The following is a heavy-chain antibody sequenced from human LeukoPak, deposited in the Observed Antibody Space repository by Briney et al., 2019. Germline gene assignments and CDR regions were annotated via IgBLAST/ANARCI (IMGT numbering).Heavy chain of an antibody. CDR3: ARHHVIAANRIGLYYYGMDV. J-gene: IGHJ6*02. CDR2: INPNSGGT. CDR1: GYTFTGYY. D-gene: IGHD6-25*01. V-gene: IGHV1-2*02. Sequence: ASLKVSCTASGYTFTGYYMHWVRQAPGQGLEWMGWINPNSGGTNYAQKFQGRVTITRDTSISTAYMELSRLRSDDTAVYYCARHHVIAANRIGLYYYGMDVWGQGTTVTVSS.